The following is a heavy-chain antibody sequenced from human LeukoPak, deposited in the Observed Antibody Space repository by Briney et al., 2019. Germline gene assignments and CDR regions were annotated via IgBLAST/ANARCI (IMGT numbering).Heavy chain of an antibody. CDR1: GFPFSSYE. Sequence: QSGGYLRLYCAGSGFPFSSYEMNWLRQAPGKGLEWVSHIDSSGITIYYGDSVKGRFNISRDNTKNSIYLQMDSLRVEDTAIYYCARDSVGDLLDYWGQGTPVTVSS. V-gene: IGHV3-48*03. CDR2: IDSSGITI. D-gene: IGHD4-17*01. CDR3: ARDSVGDLLDY. J-gene: IGHJ4*02.